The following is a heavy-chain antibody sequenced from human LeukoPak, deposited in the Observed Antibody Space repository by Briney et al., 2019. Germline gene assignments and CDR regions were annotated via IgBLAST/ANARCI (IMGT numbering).Heavy chain of an antibody. D-gene: IGHD2-8*01. CDR1: GYTFTSYY. J-gene: IGHJ6*02. Sequence: GASVKVSCKASGYTFTSYYMHWVRQAPGQGLEWMGIINPSGGSTSYAQKFQGRVTMTRDTSTSTVYMELSSLRSEDKAVYYCAKEYCTNGVCYKQNYYGMDVWGQGTTVTVSS. CDR2: INPSGGST. V-gene: IGHV1-46*01. CDR3: AKEYCTNGVCYKQNYYGMDV.